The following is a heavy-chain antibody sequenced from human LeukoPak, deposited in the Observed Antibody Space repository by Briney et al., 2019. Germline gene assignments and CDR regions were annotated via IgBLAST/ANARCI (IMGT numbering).Heavy chain of an antibody. J-gene: IGHJ4*02. V-gene: IGHV3-23*01. CDR2: ISGSGGST. CDR3: AKGLYSSKMVDY. CDR1: GFTLSSYA. D-gene: IGHD6-13*01. Sequence: GGSLRLSCAASGFTLSSYAMSWVRQAPGKGLEWVSAISGSGGSTYYADSVKGRFTISRDNSKNTLYLQMNSLRAEDTAVYYCAKGLYSSKMVDYWGQGTLVTVSS.